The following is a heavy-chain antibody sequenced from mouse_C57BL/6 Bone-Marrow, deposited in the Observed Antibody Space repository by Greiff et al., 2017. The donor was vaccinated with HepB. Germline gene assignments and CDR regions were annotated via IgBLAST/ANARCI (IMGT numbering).Heavy chain of an antibody. CDR1: GYTFTSYW. D-gene: IGHD1-1*01. V-gene: IGHV1-5*01. CDR2: IYPGNSDT. CDR3: TRAITTVVAPYYFDY. J-gene: IGHJ2*01. Sequence: EVQLQQSGTVLARPGASVKMSCKTSGYTFTSYWMHWVKQRPGQGLEWIGAIYPGNSDTSYNQKFKGKAKLTAVTSASTAYMELSSLTNEDSAVYYCTRAITTVVAPYYFDYWGQGTTLTVSS.